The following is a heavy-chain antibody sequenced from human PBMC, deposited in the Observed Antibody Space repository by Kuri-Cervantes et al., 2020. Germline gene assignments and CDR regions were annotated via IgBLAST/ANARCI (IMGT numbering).Heavy chain of an antibody. V-gene: IGHV4-59*01. CDR2: ISYSGTT. J-gene: IGHJ4*02. Sequence: SETLSLTCTVSGGSISPYYWSWIRQPPGKGLEWIGYISYSGTTSYDPSLKSRISMFVDTSKNQLSLRLYSVTASDTAVYYCARGGHLDGSGYYLGDSWGQGILVTVSS. CDR3: ARGGHLDGSGYYLGDS. CDR1: GGSISPYY. D-gene: IGHD3-22*01.